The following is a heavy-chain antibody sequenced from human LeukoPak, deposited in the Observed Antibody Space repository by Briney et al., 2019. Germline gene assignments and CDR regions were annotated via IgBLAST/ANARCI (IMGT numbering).Heavy chain of an antibody. CDR2: IYHSGGT. J-gene: IGHJ4*02. CDR1: GGSISSSNW. V-gene: IGHV4-4*02. Sequence: SGTLSLTCAVSGGSISSSNWWSWVRQPPGKGLEWIGEIYHSGGTNYNPSLKSRVTISVDKSKNQFSLKLSSVTAADTAVYYCASLRADYDILTGSIADDYWGQGTLVTVSS. CDR3: ASLRADYDILTGSIADDY. D-gene: IGHD3-9*01.